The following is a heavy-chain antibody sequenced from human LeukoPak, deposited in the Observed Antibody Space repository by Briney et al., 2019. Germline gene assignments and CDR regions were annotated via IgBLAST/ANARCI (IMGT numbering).Heavy chain of an antibody. V-gene: IGHV3-23*01. J-gene: IGHJ4*02. CDR1: GFTFSTYA. CDR2: ISGRGDTI. CDR3: ARAPYSSGWYQFDY. Sequence: GGSLRLFCAASGFTFSTYAMSWVRQAPGKGLEWVSIISGRGDTIYYADSVKGRFTISRDNAKNSLYLQMNSLRADDTAVYYCARAPYSSGWYQFDYWGQGTLVTVSS. D-gene: IGHD6-19*01.